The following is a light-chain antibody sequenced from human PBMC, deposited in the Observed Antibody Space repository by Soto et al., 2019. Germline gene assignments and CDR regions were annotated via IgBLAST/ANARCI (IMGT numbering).Light chain of an antibody. V-gene: IGLV4-69*01. CDR3: QTWGTGIRVV. CDR1: SGHSSYA. J-gene: IGLJ3*02. Sequence: QLVLTQSPSASASLGASVKLTCTLSSGHSSYAIAWHQQLPEKGPRFLMKLNSDGSHTKGDGIPDRFSGSSSGAERYLTISSLQSEDEADYYCQTWGTGIRVVFGGGTKVTVL. CDR2: LNSDGSH.